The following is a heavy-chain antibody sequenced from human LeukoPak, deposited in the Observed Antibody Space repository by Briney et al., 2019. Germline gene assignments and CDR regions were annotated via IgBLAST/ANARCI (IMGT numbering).Heavy chain of an antibody. CDR1: GFTFSNFW. CDR3: GKKTGSTGEAFDY. Sequence: PGGSLRLSCVVSGFTFSNFWMSWVRQAPGKGLEWVANIKVDGSEKYYAESVKGRFTISRDNAENSLYLQMNSLSVEDSAIYYCGKKTGSTGEAFDYWGQGTLVTVSS. J-gene: IGHJ4*02. D-gene: IGHD1-1*01. CDR2: IKVDGSEK. V-gene: IGHV3-7*03.